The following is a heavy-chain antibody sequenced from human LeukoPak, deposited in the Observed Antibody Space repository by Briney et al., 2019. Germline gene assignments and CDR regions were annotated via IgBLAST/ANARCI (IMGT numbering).Heavy chain of an antibody. CDR2: IRSDDTTT. D-gene: IGHD4-11*01. V-gene: IGHV3-48*04. CDR3: TRTYSNGYDV. CDR1: GFTFSRYS. Sequence: GGSLRLSCAASGFTFSRYSINWVRQAPGQGLECISYIRSDDTTTFYADSVKGRFTIFRDNAKDSLYLQMNSLRAEDTAVYYCTRTYSNGYDVWGKGTTVTVSS. J-gene: IGHJ6*04.